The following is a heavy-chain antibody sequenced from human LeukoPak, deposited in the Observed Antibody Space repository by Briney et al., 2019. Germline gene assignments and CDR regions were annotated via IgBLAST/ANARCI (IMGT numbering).Heavy chain of an antibody. CDR2: INPNSGGT. J-gene: IGHJ4*02. Sequence: ASVKVSCKASGYTFTGYYMHWVRQAPGQGLEWMGWINPNSGGTNYAQKFQGRVTMTRDTSISTAYMELSRLRSDDTAVYYCARAEEWELGDYYYFDYWGQGTLVTVSS. CDR3: ARAEEWELGDYYYFDY. V-gene: IGHV1-2*02. D-gene: IGHD1-26*01. CDR1: GYTFTGYY.